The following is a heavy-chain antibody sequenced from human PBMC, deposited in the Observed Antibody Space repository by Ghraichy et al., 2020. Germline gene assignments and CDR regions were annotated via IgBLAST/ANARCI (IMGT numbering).Heavy chain of an antibody. CDR1: GGSISSSSYY. V-gene: IGHV4-39*01. CDR2: IYYSGST. J-gene: IGHJ5*02. Sequence: ESLNISCTVSGGSISSSSYYWGWIRQPPGKGLEWIGSIYYSGSTYYNPSLKSRVTISVDTSKNQFSLKLSSVTAADTAVYYCARIVGAGWGSWFDPWGQGTLVTVSS. D-gene: IGHD1-26*01. CDR3: ARIVGAGWGSWFDP.